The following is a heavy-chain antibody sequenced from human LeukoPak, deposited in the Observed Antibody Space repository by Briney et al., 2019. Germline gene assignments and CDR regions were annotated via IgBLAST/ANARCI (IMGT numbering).Heavy chain of an antibody. J-gene: IGHJ4*02. CDR2: IRYDGSNK. Sequence: PGGSLRLSCAASGFTFSSYGMHWVRQAPGKGLEWVAFIRYDGSNKYYADSVKGRFTISRDNSKNTLYLQMNSLRAEDTAVYYCAKDLGFTMVRGVMAFDYWGQGTLVTVSS. D-gene: IGHD3-10*01. CDR1: GFTFSSYG. V-gene: IGHV3-30*02. CDR3: AKDLGFTMVRGVMAFDY.